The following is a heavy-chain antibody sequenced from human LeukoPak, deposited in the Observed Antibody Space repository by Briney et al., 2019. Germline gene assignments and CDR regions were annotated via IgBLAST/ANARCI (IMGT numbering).Heavy chain of an antibody. CDR2: IRGKAYGGTA. J-gene: IGHJ6*04. CDR3: TRDGYYDFWSGYVPMDV. Sequence: GGSLRLSCTASGFTFGDYAMSWFRQAPGKGLEWVGFIRGKAYGGTAEYAASVKGRFTISRDDSKSIAYLQMNGLKTEDTAVYYCTRDGYYDFWSGYVPMDVWGKGTTVTVSS. V-gene: IGHV3-49*03. D-gene: IGHD3-3*01. CDR1: GFTFGDYA.